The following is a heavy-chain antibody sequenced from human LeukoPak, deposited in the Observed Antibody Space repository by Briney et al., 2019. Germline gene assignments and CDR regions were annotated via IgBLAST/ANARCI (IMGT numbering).Heavy chain of an antibody. CDR3: ARAVDVPPDRGYFDL. J-gene: IGHJ2*01. CDR1: GFIVSSSF. D-gene: IGHD3-10*02. CDR2: IYSGGST. Sequence: GGSLRPSCAASGFIVSSSFMNWVRQAPGKGLEWVSVIYSGGSTYYADSVKGRFTISRDNSKNTLYLQMNSLRAEDTAVYYCARAVDVPPDRGYFDLWGRGTLVTVSS. V-gene: IGHV3-66*01.